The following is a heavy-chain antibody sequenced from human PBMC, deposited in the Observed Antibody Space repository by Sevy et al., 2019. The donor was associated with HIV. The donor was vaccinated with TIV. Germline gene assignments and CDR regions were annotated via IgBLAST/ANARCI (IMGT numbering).Heavy chain of an antibody. CDR3: ARDRDYYGSGSYFHGMDV. CDR1: GFTVSSNY. CDR2: IYSGGST. V-gene: IGHV3-53*01. J-gene: IGHJ6*02. Sequence: GGSLRLSCAASGFTVSSNYMSWVRQAPGKGLEWVSVIYSGGSTYYADSVKGRFTISRDNSKNTRYLQMNSLRAEDTAMYYCARDRDYYGSGSYFHGMDVWGQGTTVTVSS. D-gene: IGHD3-10*01.